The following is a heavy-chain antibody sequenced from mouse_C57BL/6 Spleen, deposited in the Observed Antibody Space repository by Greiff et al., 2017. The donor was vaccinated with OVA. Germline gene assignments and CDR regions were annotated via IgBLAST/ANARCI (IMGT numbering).Heavy chain of an antibody. V-gene: IGHV1-54*01. CDR3: ARMDGYYYFDY. CDR2: INPGSGGT. CDR1: GYAFTNYL. D-gene: IGHD2-3*01. J-gene: IGHJ2*01. Sequence: QVQLKQSGAELVRPGTSVKVSCKASGYAFTNYLIEWVKQRPGQGLEWIGVINPGSGGTNYNEKFKGKATLTADKSSSTAYMQLSSLTSEDSAVYFCARMDGYYYFDYWGQGTTLTVSS.